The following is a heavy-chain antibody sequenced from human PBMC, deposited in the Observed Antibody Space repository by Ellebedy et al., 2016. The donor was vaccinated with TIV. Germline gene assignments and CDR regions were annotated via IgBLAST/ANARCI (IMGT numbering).Heavy chain of an antibody. CDR2: IGGSGDST. CDR3: AKVPYGDYEGACDV. D-gene: IGHD4-17*01. V-gene: IGHV3-23*01. CDR1: GITFSRCA. Sequence: GESLKISCALSGITFSRCAMSWVRQAPGKGLECVSPIGGSGDSTNYADSVKGRFTISRDNSKGTLYLVLNRLGADDTAVYYCAKVPYGDYEGACDVWGQGTMVTVSS. J-gene: IGHJ3*01.